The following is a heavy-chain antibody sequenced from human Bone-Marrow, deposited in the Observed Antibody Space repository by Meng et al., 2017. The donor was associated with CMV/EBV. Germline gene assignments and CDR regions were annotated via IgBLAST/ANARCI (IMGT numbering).Heavy chain of an antibody. V-gene: IGHV4-39*07. J-gene: IGHJ6*02. CDR3: ARALVVPAATRSLYYYYGMDV. CDR2: INHSGST. D-gene: IGHD2-2*01. CDR1: GGSISSSSYY. Sequence: SETLSLTCTVSGGSISSSSYYWGWIRQPPGKGLEWIGEINHSGSTNYNPSLKSRVTISVDTSKNQFSLKLSSVTAADTAVYYCARALVVPAATRSLYYYYGMDVWGQGTTVTVSS.